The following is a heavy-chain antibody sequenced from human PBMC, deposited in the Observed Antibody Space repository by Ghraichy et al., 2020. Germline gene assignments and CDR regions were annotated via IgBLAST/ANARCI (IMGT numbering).Heavy chain of an antibody. D-gene: IGHD3-10*01. CDR2: LDDRGNI. V-gene: IGHV4-39*01. CDR1: GGAIRSSNYY. CDR3: ASHDRLGSGENWFDP. J-gene: IGHJ5*02. Sequence: GSLSLTCTVSGGAIRSSNYYWAWIRQPPGKAPEWIGSLDDRGNIYYNPSLRSRLTISVDTSKNQFSMKLRSVTAADTAIYYFASHDRLGSGENWFDPCGTGTLVTVSS.